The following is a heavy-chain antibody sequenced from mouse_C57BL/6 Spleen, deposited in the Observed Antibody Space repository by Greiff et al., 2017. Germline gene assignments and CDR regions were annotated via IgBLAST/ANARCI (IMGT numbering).Heavy chain of an antibody. CDR2: IYPGDGDT. D-gene: IGHD2-3*01. CDR1: GYAFSSSW. Sequence: QVQLQQSGPELVKPGASVKISCKASGYAFSSSWMNWVKQRPGKGLEWIGRIYPGDGDTNYNGKFKGKATLTADKSSSTAYMQLSSLTSEDSAVYFCARTGYDHHDYWGQGTTLTVSS. V-gene: IGHV1-82*01. J-gene: IGHJ2*01. CDR3: ARTGYDHHDY.